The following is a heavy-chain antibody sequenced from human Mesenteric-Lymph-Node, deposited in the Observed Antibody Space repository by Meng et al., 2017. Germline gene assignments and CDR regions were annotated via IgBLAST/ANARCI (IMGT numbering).Heavy chain of an antibody. CDR3: ARRRGHWYFDL. V-gene: IGHV4-34*01. CDR2: INHSGST. Sequence: SQTRSLTCAVYGGSFSGYYWSWIRQPPGKGLEWIGEINHSGSTNYNPSLKSRVTISVDTSKNQFSLKLSSVTAADTAVYYCARRRGHWYFDLWGRGTLVTVSS. CDR1: GGSFSGYY. J-gene: IGHJ2*01.